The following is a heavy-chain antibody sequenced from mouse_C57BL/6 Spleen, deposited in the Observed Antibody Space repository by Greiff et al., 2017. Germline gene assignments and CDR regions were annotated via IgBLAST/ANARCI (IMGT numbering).Heavy chain of an antibody. J-gene: IGHJ2*01. CDR1: GFNIKDDY. Sequence: DVQLQESGAELVRPGASVKLSCTASGFNIKDDYMHWVKQRPEQGLEWIGWIDPENGDTEYASKFQGKATITADTSSNTAYLQLSSLTSEDTAVYYCTTATVVATPSYWGQGTTLTVSS. D-gene: IGHD1-1*01. CDR2: IDPENGDT. V-gene: IGHV14-4*01. CDR3: TTATVVATPSY.